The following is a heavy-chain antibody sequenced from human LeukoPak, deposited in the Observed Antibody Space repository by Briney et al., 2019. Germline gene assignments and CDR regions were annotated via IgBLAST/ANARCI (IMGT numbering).Heavy chain of an antibody. V-gene: IGHV1-69*04. CDR1: GGTFSSYA. Sequence: ASVKVSCKASGGTFSSYAISWVRQAPGQGLEWMGRIIPIPGIANYAQKFQGRVTITADKSTSTAYMELSSLRSEDTAVYYCARDLTTVTTSNFDYWGQGTLVTVSS. D-gene: IGHD4-11*01. J-gene: IGHJ4*02. CDR2: IIPIPGIA. CDR3: ARDLTTVTTSNFDY.